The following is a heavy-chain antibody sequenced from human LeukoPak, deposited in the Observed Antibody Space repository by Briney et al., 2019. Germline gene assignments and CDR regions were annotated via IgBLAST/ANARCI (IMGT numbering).Heavy chain of an antibody. CDR3: AKGGWIQLWLFDY. Sequence: PGWSLRLTCAASGFTFNSYAMSWVRQAPGKGLEWVSAISGSGGSIYYADSVKGRFTISRDNSKNTLYLQMNSLRAEDTAVYYCAKGGWIQLWLFDYWGQGTLVTVSS. CDR1: GFTFNSYA. J-gene: IGHJ4*02. CDR2: ISGSGGSI. D-gene: IGHD5-18*01. V-gene: IGHV3-23*01.